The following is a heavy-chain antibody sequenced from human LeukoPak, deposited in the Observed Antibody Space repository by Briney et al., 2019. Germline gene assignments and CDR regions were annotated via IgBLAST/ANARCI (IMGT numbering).Heavy chain of an antibody. V-gene: IGHV4-34*01. Sequence: PSETLSLTCAVYVGSFTDYNWSWIRQPPGKGLEWIGEINHSGSTTYNPSLKSRVTISGDASKNQFTLNLSSVTAADTAVFYCATLQDYWLDVWGNGTTVTVSS. CDR2: INHSGST. CDR3: ATLQDYWLDV. D-gene: IGHD2-8*02. J-gene: IGHJ6*04. CDR1: VGSFTDYN.